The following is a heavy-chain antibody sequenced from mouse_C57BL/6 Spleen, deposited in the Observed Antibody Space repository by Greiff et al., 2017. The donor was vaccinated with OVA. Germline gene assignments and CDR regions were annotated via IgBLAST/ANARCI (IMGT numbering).Heavy chain of an antibody. J-gene: IGHJ4*01. V-gene: IGHV1-80*01. CDR2: IYPGDGDT. CDR3: ARWIPYYYGSSYEAMDY. CDR1: GYAFSSYW. Sequence: VQLQQSGAELVKPGASVKISCKASGYAFSSYWMNWVKQRPGKGLEWIGQIYPGDGDTNYNGKFKGKATLTADKSSSTAYMQLSSLTSEDSAVYVCARWIPYYYGSSYEAMDYWGQGTSVTVSS. D-gene: IGHD1-1*01.